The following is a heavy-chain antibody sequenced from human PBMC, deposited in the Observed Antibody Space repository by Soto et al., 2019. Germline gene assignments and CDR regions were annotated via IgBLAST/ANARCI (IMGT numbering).Heavy chain of an antibody. J-gene: IGHJ5*02. CDR3: AREGDTREGRGVFFS. V-gene: IGHV1-69*06. CDR2: ITPIFGTV. CDR1: GGTFSSYS. Sequence: QVKLVQSGAEVKQPGSSVKVSCKASGGTFSSYSFSWVRQAPGQGLEWMGGITPIFGTVHDAQNFRGRVTITADKSTNIVHMELSSLRSEDTAVFYCAREGDTREGRGVFFSWGQGTLVTVSS. D-gene: IGHD3-16*01.